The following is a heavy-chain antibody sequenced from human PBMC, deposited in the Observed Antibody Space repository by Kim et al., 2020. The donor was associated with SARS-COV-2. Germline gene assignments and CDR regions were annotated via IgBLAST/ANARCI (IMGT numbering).Heavy chain of an antibody. CDR2: IKQDGNQK. V-gene: IGHV3-7*01. D-gene: IGHD6-19*01. J-gene: IGHJ3*02. Sequence: GGSLRLSCAASGFTFSSYLMTWVRQAPGKGLEWVANIKQDGNQKYYVDSVKGRFTISRENAKDSLYLQMNSLRAEDTAVYYCARDGDLYSSGKDAFDIWGQGTMVTVSS. CDR3: ARDGDLYSSGKDAFDI. CDR1: GFTFSSYL.